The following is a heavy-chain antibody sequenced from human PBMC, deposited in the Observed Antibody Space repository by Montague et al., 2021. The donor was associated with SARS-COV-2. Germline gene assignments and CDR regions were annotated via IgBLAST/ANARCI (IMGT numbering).Heavy chain of an antibody. CDR2: TSYDASKE. V-gene: IGHV3-30*03. D-gene: IGHD3-3*01. Sequence: FRRLSCAASGFSFNTHAMFWIRQAPGKGLECVAETSYDASKEFYADAVKGRFTISRDNSKNMLFLNMNSLTADDTAVYYCVREEWGYFDLWGRGSLVTVSS. J-gene: IGHJ2*01. CDR1: GFSFNTHA. CDR3: VREEWGYFDL.